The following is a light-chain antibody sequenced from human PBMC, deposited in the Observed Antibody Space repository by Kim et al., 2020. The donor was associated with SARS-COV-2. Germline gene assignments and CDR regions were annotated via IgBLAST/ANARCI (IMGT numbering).Light chain of an antibody. CDR3: GTWDSSLSAPV. V-gene: IGLV1-51*01. J-gene: IGLJ2*01. Sequence: GKKFTNSYSGSSSTIGNNELSWYQQLPGTAPKLLIYDNNNRPSGIPDRFSGSKSGTSATLGITGLQTGDEADYYCGTWDSSLSAPVFGGGTQLTVL. CDR1: SSTIGNNE. CDR2: DNN.